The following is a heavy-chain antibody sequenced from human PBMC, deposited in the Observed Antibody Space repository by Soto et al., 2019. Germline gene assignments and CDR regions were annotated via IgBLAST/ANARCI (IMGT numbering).Heavy chain of an antibody. CDR2: IMPTVDSA. J-gene: IGHJ6*02. Sequence: QVQLVQSGAEVKTPGSSVNVSCKASGGTLSDYAISWVRQAPGQELEWMGGIMPTVDSANYAQNFQGRLTISADESTSTANLELSSLRSDDTAVYYCAVAAVREIMAQESSGMAVWGQGTTVIVSS. D-gene: IGHD3-10*01. CDR3: AVAAVREIMAQESSGMAV. V-gene: IGHV1-69*01. CDR1: GGTLSDYA.